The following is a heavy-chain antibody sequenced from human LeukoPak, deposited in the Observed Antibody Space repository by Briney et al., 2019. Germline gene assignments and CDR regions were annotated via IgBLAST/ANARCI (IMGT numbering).Heavy chain of an antibody. J-gene: IGHJ5*02. Sequence: SETLSLTCTDSGGSISSYYWSWIRQPPGKGLEWIGYIYYSGSTNYNPSLKSRVTISVDTSKNQFSLKLSSVTAADTAVYYCARVVVAARTYNWFDPWGQGTLVTVSS. CDR2: IYYSGST. CDR3: ARVVVAARTYNWFDP. CDR1: GGSISSYY. V-gene: IGHV4-59*01. D-gene: IGHD2-15*01.